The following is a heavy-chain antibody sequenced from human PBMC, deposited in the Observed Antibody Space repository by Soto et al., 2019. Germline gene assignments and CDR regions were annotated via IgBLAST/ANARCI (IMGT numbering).Heavy chain of an antibody. D-gene: IGHD4-17*01. CDR2: VYATGTT. J-gene: IGHJ5*02. CDR3: VRDGSKTLRDWFDP. V-gene: IGHV4-4*07. Sequence: SETLSLSCTVSGGSISKFYWSWIRKTAGKGLEWMGRVYATGTTDYNPSLRSRVAMSVDISKKTFSLRLTSVTAADTGVYYCVRDGSKTLRDWFDPWGQGKLVTVSS. CDR1: GGSISKFY.